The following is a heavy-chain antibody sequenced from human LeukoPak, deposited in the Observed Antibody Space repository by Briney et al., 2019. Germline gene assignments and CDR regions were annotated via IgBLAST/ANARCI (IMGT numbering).Heavy chain of an antibody. CDR3: AKDRFWEDTAMAHDY. CDR1: GFTFSSYA. V-gene: IGHV3-23*01. CDR2: ISGSGGST. Sequence: GGSLRLSCAASGFTFSSYAMSWVRQAPGKGLEWVSAISGSGGSTYYADSVKGRFTISRDNSKNTPYLQMNSLRAEDTAVYYCAKDRFWEDTAMAHDYWGQGTLVTVSS. J-gene: IGHJ4*02. D-gene: IGHD5-18*01.